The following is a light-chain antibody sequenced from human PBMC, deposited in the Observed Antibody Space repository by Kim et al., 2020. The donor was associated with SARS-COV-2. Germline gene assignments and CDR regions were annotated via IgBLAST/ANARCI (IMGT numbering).Light chain of an antibody. CDR1: QTVTSNY. Sequence: EIVLTQSPGTLSLSSGERATLSCCASQTVTSNYLAWYQQKPGQAPRLLIYGASSRATGISDRFSGSVSGTDFTLTISRLVPEDFAVYYFKPYGRSPATFGLVTKVVIK. V-gene: IGKV3-20*01. CDR2: GAS. J-gene: IGKJ1*01. CDR3: KPYGRSPAT.